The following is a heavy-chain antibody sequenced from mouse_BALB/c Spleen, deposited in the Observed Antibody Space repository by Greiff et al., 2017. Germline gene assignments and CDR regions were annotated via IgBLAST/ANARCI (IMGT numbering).Heavy chain of an antibody. CDR1: GYTFTSYW. D-gene: IGHD2-1*01. CDR2: INPSNGRT. V-gene: IGHV1S81*02. J-gene: IGHJ1*01. CDR3: ARSAYGNWYFDV. Sequence: QVQLKQPGAELVKPGASVKLSCKASGYTFTSYWMHWVKQRPGQGLEWIGEINPSNGRTNYNEKFKSKATLTVDKSSSTAYMQLSSLTSEDSAVYYCARSAYGNWYFDVWGAGTTVTVSS.